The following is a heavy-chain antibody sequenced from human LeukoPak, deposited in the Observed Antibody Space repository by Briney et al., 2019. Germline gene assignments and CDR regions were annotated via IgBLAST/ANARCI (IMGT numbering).Heavy chain of an antibody. V-gene: IGHV3-30-3*01. CDR1: GFTFSSYA. CDR3: ARDLDIAAAGNYFDY. Sequence: GGSLRLSCAASGFTFSSYAMHWVRQAPGKGLEWVAVISYDGSNKYYADSVKGRFTISRDNAKNSLYLQMNSLRAEDTAVYYCARDLDIAAAGNYFDYWGQGTLVTVSS. J-gene: IGHJ4*02. CDR2: ISYDGSNK. D-gene: IGHD6-13*01.